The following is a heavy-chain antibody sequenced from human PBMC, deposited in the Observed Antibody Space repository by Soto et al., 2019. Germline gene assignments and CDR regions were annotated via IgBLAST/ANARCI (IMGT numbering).Heavy chain of an antibody. CDR3: ARALGYYDSSGYTNWFDP. Sequence: QVQLQESGPGLVKPSETLSLTCTVSGGSISSYYWSWIRQPPGKGLEWIGYIYYSGSTNYNPSLKSRVTISVDTSKNQRSLKLSSVTAADTAVYYCARALGYYDSSGYTNWFDPWGQGTLVTVSS. CDR2: IYYSGST. J-gene: IGHJ5*02. D-gene: IGHD3-22*01. V-gene: IGHV4-59*01. CDR1: GGSISSYY.